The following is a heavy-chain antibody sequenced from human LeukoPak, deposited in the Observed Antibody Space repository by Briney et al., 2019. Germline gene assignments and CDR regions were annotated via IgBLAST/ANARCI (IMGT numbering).Heavy chain of an antibody. D-gene: IGHD1-26*01. J-gene: IGHJ3*02. CDR3: AANCGGSYLGAFDI. V-gene: IGHV4-59*01. CDR2: IYYSGST. Sequence: TSETLSLTCTVSGGPISCYYWIWLREPPGKGLEGFGYIYYSGSTNYTPSLKSRVTISVDTSKNQFSLKVTSVTAADTALYYCAANCGGSYLGAFDIWGQGTMVTVSS. CDR1: GGPISCYY.